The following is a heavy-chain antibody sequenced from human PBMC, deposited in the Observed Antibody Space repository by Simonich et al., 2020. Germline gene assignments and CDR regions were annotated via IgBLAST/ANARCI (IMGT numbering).Heavy chain of an antibody. J-gene: IGHJ4*02. CDR3: AKRSGVSITGTFDY. Sequence: EVQLLESGGGLVQPGGSLRLSCAASGFTFSSYAMSWVRQAPGKGRGWVSAISGSGGSTYKANPGKGRFTISRDNSKNTLYLQMNSLRAEDTAVYYCAKRSGVSITGTFDYWGQGTLVTVSS. CDR2: ISGSGGST. CDR1: GFTFSSYA. V-gene: IGHV3-23*01. D-gene: IGHD1-7*01.